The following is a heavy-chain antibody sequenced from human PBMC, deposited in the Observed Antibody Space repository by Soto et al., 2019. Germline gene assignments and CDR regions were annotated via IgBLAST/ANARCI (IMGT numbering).Heavy chain of an antibody. Sequence: TGESLKISCKGSGYSFTSYWIGWVRQMPGKGLEWMGIIYPGDSDTRYSPSFQGQATISADKSISTAYLQWSSLKASDTAMYYCARRACTNGVCYYSYWGQGTLVTVSS. CDR3: ARRACTNGVCYYSY. CDR1: GYSFTSYW. J-gene: IGHJ4*02. D-gene: IGHD2-8*01. CDR2: IYPGDSDT. V-gene: IGHV5-51*01.